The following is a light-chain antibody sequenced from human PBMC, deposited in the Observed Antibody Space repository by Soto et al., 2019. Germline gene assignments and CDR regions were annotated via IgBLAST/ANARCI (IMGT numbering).Light chain of an antibody. V-gene: IGKV3-20*01. CDR2: GAS. J-gene: IGKJ4*02. Sequence: EIVLTQSPGTLSLSPGERATLSCRASQSVSSRNLAWYQQNPGQAPRLLIYGASSRATGIPDRFSGSGSGTDFTLTISRLEPEDFAVYYCQQYIRSPPGLTFGGGTKVEIK. CDR1: QSVSSRN. CDR3: QQYIRSPPGLT.